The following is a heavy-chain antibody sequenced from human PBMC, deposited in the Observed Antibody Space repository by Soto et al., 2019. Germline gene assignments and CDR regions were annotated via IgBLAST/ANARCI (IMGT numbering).Heavy chain of an antibody. CDR1: GFTFSSYG. J-gene: IGHJ6*02. D-gene: IGHD3-10*01. CDR3: ARDSWITMVRGDPHGGMDV. CDR2: IWYDGSNK. V-gene: IGHV3-33*01. Sequence: GGSLRLSCAASGFTFSSYGMHWVRQAPGKGLEWVAVIWYDGSNKYYADSVKGRFTISRDNSKNTLYLQMNSLRAEDTAVYYCARDSWITMVRGDPHGGMDVWGQGTTVTVSS.